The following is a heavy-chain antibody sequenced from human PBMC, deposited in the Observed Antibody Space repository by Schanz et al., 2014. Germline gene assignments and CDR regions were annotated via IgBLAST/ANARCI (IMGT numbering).Heavy chain of an antibody. Sequence: QVQLQQWGAGLLKPSETLSLTCAVFGGSFSAYSWNWIRQPPGKGLEWIGEIKHSGGTNYNPSLKSRATISIDPSKNQFSLKLSSVTAADTAVYYCAKGSSGWSPHLPWLGSWGRGTLVTVSS. D-gene: IGHD6-19*01. CDR3: AKGSSGWSPHLPWLGS. V-gene: IGHV4-34*01. J-gene: IGHJ5*02. CDR1: GGSFSAYS. CDR2: IKHSGGT.